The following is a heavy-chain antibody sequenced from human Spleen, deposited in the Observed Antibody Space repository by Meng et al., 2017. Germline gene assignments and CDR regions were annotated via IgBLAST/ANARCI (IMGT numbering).Heavy chain of an antibody. V-gene: IGHV1-2*06. CDR2: IIPNSGDT. J-gene: IGHJ4*02. Sequence: QVQLVQSGAEVKGTGASVKASCKPSGYPFTAYYIHWVRQAPGQGLEWMGHIIPNSGDTLYAPKFQGRVSMTADTSIGTAYVELSGLRSDDTAIYYCVRDENISLGKLFGDYWGQGTLVTVSS. CDR3: VRDENISLGKLFGDY. CDR1: GYPFTAYY. D-gene: IGHD2-21*01.